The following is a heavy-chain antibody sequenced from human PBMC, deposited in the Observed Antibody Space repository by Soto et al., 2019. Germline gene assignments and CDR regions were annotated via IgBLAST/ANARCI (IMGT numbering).Heavy chain of an antibody. CDR3: ATFSLWCGDWGGKAYFDY. CDR1: GFTFSSYA. D-gene: IGHD3-10*01. V-gene: IGHV3-23*01. CDR2: ISGSGGST. J-gene: IGHJ4*02. Sequence: EVQLLESGGGLVQPGGSLRLSCAASGFTFSSYAMSWVRQAPGKGLEWVSAISGSGGSTYYADSVKGRFTISRDNSKETLYLQMNSRRAEDTAVYYCATFSLWCGDWGGKAYFDYWGQGTLVTVSS.